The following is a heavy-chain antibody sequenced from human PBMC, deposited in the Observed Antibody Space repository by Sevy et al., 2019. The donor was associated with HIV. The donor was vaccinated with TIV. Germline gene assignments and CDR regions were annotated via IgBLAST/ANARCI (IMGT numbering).Heavy chain of an antibody. V-gene: IGHV3-21*01. CDR3: AREGGHVNIFGVVPRDAMDV. CDR1: GFTFSPYS. J-gene: IGHJ6*02. Sequence: GGSLRLSCAASGFTFSPYSMNWVHQAPGKGLEWVSSISSSSSYIYYADSGKGRFIISRDNAKNSLYLQMKSLRAEDTAVYYCAREGGHVNIFGVVPRDAMDVWGQGTTVTVSS. CDR2: ISSSSSYI. D-gene: IGHD3-3*02.